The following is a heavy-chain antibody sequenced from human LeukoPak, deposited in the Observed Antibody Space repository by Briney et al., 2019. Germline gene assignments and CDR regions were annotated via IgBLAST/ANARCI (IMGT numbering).Heavy chain of an antibody. CDR1: GYTFTTYG. J-gene: IGHJ4*02. CDR3: ARDRDWNLDY. V-gene: IGHV1-18*01. D-gene: IGHD1-1*01. Sequence: ASVKVSCKASGYTFTTYGISWVRQAPGQGLEWMGWISAYKGNTNYAQKFQGRGTMTTDTSTSTAYMELRSLTSDDTAVYYCARDRDWNLDYWGQGTLVTVSS. CDR2: ISAYKGNT.